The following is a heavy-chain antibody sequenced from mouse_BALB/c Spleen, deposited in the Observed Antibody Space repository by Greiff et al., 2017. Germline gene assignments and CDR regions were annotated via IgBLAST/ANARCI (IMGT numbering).Heavy chain of an antibody. CDR2: INPYNDGT. V-gene: IGHV1-14*01. D-gene: IGHD1-2*01. Sequence: EVQLQQSGPELVKPGASVKMSCTASGYTFTSYVMHWVKQKPGQGLEWIGYINPYNDGTKYNEKFKGKATLTSDKSSSTAYMELSSLTSEDSAVYYCARSLLRLEAWCAYWGQETLVTVSA. J-gene: IGHJ3*01. CDR1: GYTFTSYV. CDR3: ARSLLRLEAWCAY.